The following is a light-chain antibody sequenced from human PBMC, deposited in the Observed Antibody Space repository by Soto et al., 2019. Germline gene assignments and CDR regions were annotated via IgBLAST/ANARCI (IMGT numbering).Light chain of an antibody. CDR2: GAS. CDR3: HQYGTSPQT. V-gene: IGKV3-20*01. CDR1: QSISSSY. J-gene: IGKJ1*01. Sequence: EIVLTQSPGTLSLSPVKGATLSCMASQSISSSYLAWYQQKPGQAPRLLIYGASSRATGIPDRFSGSGSGTDFTLTISRLEPEDFAVYYCHQYGTSPQTFGQGPRWIS.